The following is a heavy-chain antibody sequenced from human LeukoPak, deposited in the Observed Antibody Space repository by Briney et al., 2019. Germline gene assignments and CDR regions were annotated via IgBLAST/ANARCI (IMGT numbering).Heavy chain of an antibody. CDR1: GDSLFTDSVA. CDR2: TYYRSKWSF. D-gene: IGHD2-2*01. V-gene: IGHV6-1*01. Sequence: SQTLSLTCAISGDSLFTDSVAWNWIRQSPSRGLEWLGRTYYRSKWSFDYAVSVKSRLTINADTSKNQFSLQLNSVTPEDTAMYYCARGKYTSFDNWGQGILVTVSS. CDR3: ARGKYTSFDN. J-gene: IGHJ4*02.